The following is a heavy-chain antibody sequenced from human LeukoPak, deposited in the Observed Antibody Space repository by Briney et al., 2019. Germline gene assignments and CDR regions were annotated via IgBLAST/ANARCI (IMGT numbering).Heavy chain of an antibody. D-gene: IGHD6-6*01. V-gene: IGHV1-8*01. CDR2: MNPNSGNT. CDR1: GYTFTSYD. CDR3: AGNSIAGLCDY. Sequence: ASVKVSCKASGYTFTSYDINWLRQATGQGLEWMGWMNPNSGNTGFAQKFQGRVTMTRNTSISTAYMELSSLRSEDTAVYYCAGNSIAGLCDYWGQGTLVTVSS. J-gene: IGHJ4*02.